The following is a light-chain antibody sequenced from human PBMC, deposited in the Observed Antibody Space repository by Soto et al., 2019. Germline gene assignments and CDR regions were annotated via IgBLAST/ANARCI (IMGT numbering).Light chain of an antibody. CDR1: QSVSSSY. J-gene: IGKJ1*01. CDR2: DAS. V-gene: IGKV3D-20*02. CDR3: QQRSNWPIT. Sequence: EIVLTQSPGTLSLSTGERATLSCRASQSVSSSYLAWYQQKPGQAPRLLIYDASNRATGVPARFSGSGSGTDFTLTISSLEPEDFAVYYCQQRSNWPITFGQGTKVDIK.